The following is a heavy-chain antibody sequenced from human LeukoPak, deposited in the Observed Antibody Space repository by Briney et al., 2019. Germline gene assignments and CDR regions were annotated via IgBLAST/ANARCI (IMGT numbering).Heavy chain of an antibody. CDR2: ISYDGSNK. CDR1: GFTFSSYA. V-gene: IGHV3-30-3*01. D-gene: IGHD3-22*01. Sequence: GRSLRLSCAASGFTFSSYAMHWVRQAPGKGLEWVAVISYDGSNKYYADSVKGRFTISRDNSKNTLYLQMNSLRAEDTAVYYCATGNYYDSSGYSPPADYWGQGTLSPSPQ. CDR3: ATGNYYDSSGYSPPADY. J-gene: IGHJ4*02.